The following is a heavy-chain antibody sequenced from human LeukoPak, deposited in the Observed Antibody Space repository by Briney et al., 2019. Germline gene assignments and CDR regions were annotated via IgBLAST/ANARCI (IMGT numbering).Heavy chain of an antibody. Sequence: GGSLRLSCAASGFSFSSYSMNWVRQAPGKGLEWVASISSSSGHIHCADSVKGRFTISRDNARNSLYLQMDNLRAEDTGVYYCARDFYDGFALDYWGQGTLVTVSS. V-gene: IGHV3-21*03. D-gene: IGHD2/OR15-2a*01. CDR1: GFSFSSYS. J-gene: IGHJ4*02. CDR3: ARDFYDGFALDY. CDR2: ISSSSGHI.